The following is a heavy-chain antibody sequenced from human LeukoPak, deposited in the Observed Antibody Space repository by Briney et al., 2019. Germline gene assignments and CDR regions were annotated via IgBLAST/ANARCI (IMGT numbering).Heavy chain of an antibody. D-gene: IGHD1-26*01. CDR3: ARRRRLGPSLDC. V-gene: IGHV4-39*01. J-gene: IGHJ4*02. CDR2: VYYSGTT. Sequence: SETLSLTCTVSGGSINSSFYWDWIRQPPGKELEWIGSVYYSGTTYYNTSFKSRITISVDTSKTVLSLKLTSVTAADTAVYFCARRRRLGPSLDCWGQGTLVAVSS. CDR1: GGSINSSFY.